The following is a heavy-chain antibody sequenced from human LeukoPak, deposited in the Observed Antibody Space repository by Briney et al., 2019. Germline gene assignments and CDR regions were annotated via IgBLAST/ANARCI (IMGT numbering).Heavy chain of an antibody. CDR1: GYSLSKYR. CDR2: IYPGDSDT. J-gene: IGHJ4*02. Sequence: GESLKISCKASGYSLSKYRIGWVRQMPGKGLEWMGIIYPGDSDTRYSPSSEDQVTISVDKSNSVAYLQWSSLKASDTAMYYCARLFRNWSDGGVDQWGLGTLVTVSS. V-gene: IGHV5-51*01. D-gene: IGHD1-1*01. CDR3: ARLFRNWSDGGVDQ.